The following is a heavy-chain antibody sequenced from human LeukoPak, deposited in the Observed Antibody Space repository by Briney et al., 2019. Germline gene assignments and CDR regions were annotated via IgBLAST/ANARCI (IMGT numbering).Heavy chain of an antibody. V-gene: IGHV5-51*01. CDR3: ARTGYTSRWAIDY. CDR1: GYYFTNYC. J-gene: IGHJ4*02. CDR2: IYPDDSDT. D-gene: IGHD6-13*01. Sequence: GESLKISCKGSGYYFTNYCIGWVRQMPGKGLEWMGIIYPDDSDTRYSPSFQGQVTISADKSISTAYLQWSSLKASDTAMYYCARTGYTSRWAIDYWGQGTLVTVPS.